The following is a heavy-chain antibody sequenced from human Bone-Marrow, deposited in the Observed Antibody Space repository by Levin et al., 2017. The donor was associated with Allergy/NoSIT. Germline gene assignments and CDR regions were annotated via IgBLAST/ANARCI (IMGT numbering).Heavy chain of an antibody. Sequence: GGSLRLSCAASGFTFSNAWMNWVRQAPGKGLEWVGRIKSKTDGGTTDYAAPVKGRFTISRDDSKNTLYLQMNSLKTEDTAVYYCTTELMVYAIRVLDYWGQGTLVTVSS. J-gene: IGHJ4*02. CDR3: TTELMVYAIRVLDY. CDR1: GFTFSNAW. D-gene: IGHD2-8*01. CDR2: IKSKTDGGTT. V-gene: IGHV3-15*07.